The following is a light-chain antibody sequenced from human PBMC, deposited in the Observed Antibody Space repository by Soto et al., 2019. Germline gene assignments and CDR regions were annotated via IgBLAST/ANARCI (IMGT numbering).Light chain of an antibody. CDR1: QSVNSN. Sequence: EIMMTQSPVTLSVSPGERATLSCRASQSVNSNLAWYQQRPGQAPRLLIYAASSRATGIPDRFSASGSGTDFTLTISRLEPEDFAVYYCQQYGNSPLTFGGGTKVDIK. CDR2: AAS. CDR3: QQYGNSPLT. V-gene: IGKV3-20*01. J-gene: IGKJ4*01.